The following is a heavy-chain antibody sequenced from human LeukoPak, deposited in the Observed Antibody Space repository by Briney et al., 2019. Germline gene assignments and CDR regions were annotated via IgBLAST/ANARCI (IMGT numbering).Heavy chain of an antibody. D-gene: IGHD6-19*01. CDR1: GFTFSSYG. CDR3: AKVELSSGWAGGNY. V-gene: IGHV3-30*02. Sequence: TGGSLRLSCAASGFTFSSYGMHWVRQAPGKGLEWVAFIWYDGSNKYYADSVKGRFTISRDNSKNTLYLQMNSLRAEDTAVYYCAKVELSSGWAGGNYWGQGTLVTVSS. J-gene: IGHJ4*02. CDR2: IWYDGSNK.